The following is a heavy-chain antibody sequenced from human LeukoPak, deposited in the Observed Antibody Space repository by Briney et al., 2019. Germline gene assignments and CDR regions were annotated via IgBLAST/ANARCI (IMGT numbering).Heavy chain of an antibody. V-gene: IGHV4-34*01. CDR3: ARHGGASIAARRGWFDP. Sequence: SQTLSLTCPLYGGFFSGYYWSWIRQPPGKGLEWIGEIKQSGSTNYNPPLKSRLPLSVDTSKTQFSLKLSSVTVADTDVYYCARHGGASIAARRGWFDPWGQGTLVTVSS. CDR1: GGFFSGYY. D-gene: IGHD6-6*01. CDR2: IKQSGST. J-gene: IGHJ5*02.